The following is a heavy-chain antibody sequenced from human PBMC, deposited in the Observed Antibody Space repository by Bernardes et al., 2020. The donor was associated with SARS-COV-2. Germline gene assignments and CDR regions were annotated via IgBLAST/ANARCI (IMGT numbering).Heavy chain of an antibody. CDR3: AAGAIYGSGRDY. CDR1: GFTFTSSA. V-gene: IGHV1-58*02. CDR2: IVVGSGNT. J-gene: IGHJ4*02. Sequence: SVKVSCKASGFTFTSSAMQWVRQARGQRLEWIGRIVVGSGNTNYAQKFQERVTITRDMSTSTAYMELSSLRSEDTAVYYCAAGAIYGSGRDYWGQGTLVTVSS. D-gene: IGHD3-10*01.